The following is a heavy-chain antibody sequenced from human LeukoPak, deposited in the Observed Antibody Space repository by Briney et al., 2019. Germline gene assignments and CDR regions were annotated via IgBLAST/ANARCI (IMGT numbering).Heavy chain of an antibody. D-gene: IGHD3-3*01. J-gene: IGHJ4*02. CDR3: ARAHYDFWSGYFMTVDY. Sequence: SETLSLTCTVSGGSISSCYWSWIRQPPGKGLEWIGYIHYSGSTNYNPSLKSRVTISADTSKNQFSLKLNSVTAADTAVYYCARAHYDFWSGYFMTVDYWGQGTPVTVSS. CDR1: GGSISSCY. CDR2: IHYSGST. V-gene: IGHV4-59*01.